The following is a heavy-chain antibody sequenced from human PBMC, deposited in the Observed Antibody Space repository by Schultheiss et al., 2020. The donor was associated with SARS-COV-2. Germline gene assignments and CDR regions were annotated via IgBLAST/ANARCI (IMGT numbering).Heavy chain of an antibody. Sequence: SQTLSLTCAVYGGSFSGYYWSWIRQPPGKGLEWIGYIHYSGSTNYSPSLKSRVTISADTFKNQFSLKLSSVTAADTAVYYCARSAAGFWSGLASYYYYGMDVWGQGTTVTVSS. V-gene: IGHV4-59*12. CDR3: ARSAAGFWSGLASYYYYGMDV. J-gene: IGHJ6*02. CDR2: IHYSGST. D-gene: IGHD3-3*01. CDR1: GGSFSGYY.